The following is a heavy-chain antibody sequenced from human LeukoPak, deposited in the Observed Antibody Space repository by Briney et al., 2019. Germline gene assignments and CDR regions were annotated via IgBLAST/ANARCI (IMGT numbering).Heavy chain of an antibody. CDR3: ARAGYWNYGMDV. V-gene: IGHV1-2*04. D-gene: IGHD3-22*01. CDR1: GYTFTGYY. J-gene: IGHJ6*02. Sequence: ASVKVSCTASGYTFTGYYMHWVRQAPGQGLEWMGWINPNSGGTNYAQKFQGWVTMTRDTSISTAYMELSRLRSDDTAVYYCARAGYWNYGMDVWGQGTTVTVSS. CDR2: INPNSGGT.